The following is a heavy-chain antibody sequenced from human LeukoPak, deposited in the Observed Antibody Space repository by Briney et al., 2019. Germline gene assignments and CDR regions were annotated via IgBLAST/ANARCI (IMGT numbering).Heavy chain of an antibody. Sequence: SETLSLTCTVSGGSISSSSSYWGWIRQPPGKGLEWIGSIYYSGSTYYNPSLKSRVTISVDTSKNQFSLKLSSVTAADTAVYYCARDSGSGLDYWGQGTLVTVSS. J-gene: IGHJ4*02. D-gene: IGHD3-10*01. CDR1: GGSISSSSSY. CDR3: ARDSGSGLDY. V-gene: IGHV4-39*07. CDR2: IYYSGST.